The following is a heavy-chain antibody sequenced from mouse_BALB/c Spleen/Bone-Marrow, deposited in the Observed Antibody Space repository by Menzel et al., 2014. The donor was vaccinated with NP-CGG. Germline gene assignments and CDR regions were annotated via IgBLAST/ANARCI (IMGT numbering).Heavy chain of an antibody. Sequence: VQRVESGPGLVAPSQSLSITCTVSGFSLTSYDISWIRQPPGKGLEWLGVIWTGGGTNYNSAFMSRLSISKDNSKSQVFLKMNSLQTDDTAIYYCVRGVYFDYWSQGTTLAVSS. V-gene: IGHV2-9-2*01. CDR1: GFSLTSYD. CDR2: IWTGGGT. CDR3: VRGVYFDY. J-gene: IGHJ2*01.